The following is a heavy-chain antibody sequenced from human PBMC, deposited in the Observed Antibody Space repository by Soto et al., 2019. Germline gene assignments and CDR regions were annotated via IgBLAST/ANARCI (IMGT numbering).Heavy chain of an antibody. J-gene: IGHJ5*02. CDR2: INHSGST. D-gene: IGHD3-3*01. CDR1: GGSFSGYY. Sequence: LSLTCAVYGGSFSGYYWSWIRRPPGKGLEWIGEINHSGSTNYNPSLKSRVTISVDTSKNQFSLKLSSVTAADTAVYYCARGLSQVLRFLGWLSYDWFDPWGQGTLVTVSS. CDR3: ARGLSQVLRFLGWLSYDWFDP. V-gene: IGHV4-34*01.